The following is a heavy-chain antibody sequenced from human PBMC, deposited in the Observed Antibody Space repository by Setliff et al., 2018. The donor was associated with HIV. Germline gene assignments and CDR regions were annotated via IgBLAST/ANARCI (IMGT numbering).Heavy chain of an antibody. CDR2: IYYSGST. Sequence: LSLTCTVSGGSISSSNYYWGWIRQPPGKGLEWIGSIYYSGSTYYNPSLKSRVTMSVDTSKNQFSLKLSSVTAADTAVYYCARTLTGTTTGVDCWGQGTLVTVSS. J-gene: IGHJ4*02. V-gene: IGHV4-39*07. D-gene: IGHD1-20*01. CDR3: ARTLTGTTTGVDC. CDR1: GGSISSSNYY.